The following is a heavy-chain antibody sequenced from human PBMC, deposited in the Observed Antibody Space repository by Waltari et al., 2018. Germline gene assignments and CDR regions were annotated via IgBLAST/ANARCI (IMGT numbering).Heavy chain of an antibody. D-gene: IGHD2-2*01. CDR3: ARHYCVSTTCELDS. V-gene: IGHV5-51*01. J-gene: IGHJ4*02. Sequence: EVQLVQSGAEVKKPGESLRISCTGSGDIFTDYWIGWVRQMPGKGLEWMGIIWPDDSDTTYSPSCQGQVTISADKSINTAYLEWSSLQASDTATYYCARHYCVSTTCELDSWGQGTLVTVSS. CDR1: GDIFTDYW. CDR2: IWPDDSDT.